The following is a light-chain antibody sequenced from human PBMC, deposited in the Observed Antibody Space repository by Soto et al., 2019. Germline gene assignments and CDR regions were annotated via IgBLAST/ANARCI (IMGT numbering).Light chain of an antibody. Sequence: EIVMTQSPAALSVSPGERATLSCRASQSVGSYLAWYQQKPGQAPRLLIYDASTRATGIPARFSGSGSGTEFTLTISRLQSEDFAVYFCQQYNNWPPYTFGQGTKLEIK. CDR1: QSVGSY. J-gene: IGKJ2*01. CDR3: QQYNNWPPYT. CDR2: DAS. V-gene: IGKV3-15*01.